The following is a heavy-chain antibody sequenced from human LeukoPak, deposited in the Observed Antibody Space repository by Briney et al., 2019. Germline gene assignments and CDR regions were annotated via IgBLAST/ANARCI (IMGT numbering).Heavy chain of an antibody. J-gene: IGHJ4*02. V-gene: IGHV4-34*01. CDR3: AREPLLLWFGEYT. CDR1: GGSFSGYY. D-gene: IGHD3-10*01. Sequence: SETLCLTCAVYGGSFSGYYWSWIRQPPGKGLERIGEINHSGSTNYNPSLKSRVTISVDTSKNQFSLKLSSVTAADTAVYYCAREPLLLWFGEYTWGQGTLVTVSS. CDR2: INHSGST.